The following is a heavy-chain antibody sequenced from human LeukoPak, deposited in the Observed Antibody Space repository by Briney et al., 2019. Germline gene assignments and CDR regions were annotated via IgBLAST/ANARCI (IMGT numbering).Heavy chain of an antibody. Sequence: SETLSLTCTVSGGSISSYYWSWIRQPPGKGLEWIGYIYYSGSTNYNPSLKSRVTISVDTSKNQFSLKLSSVTAADTAVYYCATLGSGWYGLQHWGQGTLVTVSS. CDR1: GGSISSYY. CDR3: ATLGSGWYGLQH. D-gene: IGHD6-19*01. CDR2: IYYSGST. V-gene: IGHV4-59*08. J-gene: IGHJ1*01.